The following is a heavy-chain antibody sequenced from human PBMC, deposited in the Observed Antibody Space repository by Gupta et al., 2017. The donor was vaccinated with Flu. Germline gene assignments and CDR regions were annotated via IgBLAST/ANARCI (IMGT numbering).Heavy chain of an antibody. CDR2: ST. Sequence: STYYNPSLKSRVTISVDTSKNQFSLKLSSVTAADTAVYYCARQWVRFLEWDHFDYWGQGTLVTVSS. V-gene: IGHV4-39*01. J-gene: IGHJ4*02. D-gene: IGHD3-3*01. CDR3: ARQWVRFLEWDHFDY.